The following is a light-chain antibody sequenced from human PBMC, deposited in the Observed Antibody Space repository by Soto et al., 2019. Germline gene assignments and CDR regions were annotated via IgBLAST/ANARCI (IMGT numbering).Light chain of an antibody. V-gene: IGKV1-39*01. CDR3: QKYNLSPFT. Sequence: DIQMTHSPSSLSSSAVYRFTITCRASLTISSFLDWYQQKPGKAPKLLIYGASSLQSGVPSRFSGSGSGTDFTLTISSLQPEDVATYYCQKYNLSPFTFGQGTRLEIK. CDR1: LTISSF. CDR2: GAS. J-gene: IGKJ5*01.